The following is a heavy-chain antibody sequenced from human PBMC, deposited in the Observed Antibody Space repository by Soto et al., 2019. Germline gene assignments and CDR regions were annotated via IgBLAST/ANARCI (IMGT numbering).Heavy chain of an antibody. J-gene: IGHJ6*02. Sequence: EGSLRLSCAASVFTFSSHAMSWVRQAPGKGREWVSTISSGGDNTYSADSVKGRFTISRDNSKNTLYPQMNSLRAEDTAVYYCAKDFDSYSSGRYGMDVWDQGTTVTVSS. CDR2: ISSGGDNT. V-gene: IGHV3-23*01. D-gene: IGHD6-19*01. CDR1: VFTFSSHA. CDR3: AKDFDSYSSGRYGMDV.